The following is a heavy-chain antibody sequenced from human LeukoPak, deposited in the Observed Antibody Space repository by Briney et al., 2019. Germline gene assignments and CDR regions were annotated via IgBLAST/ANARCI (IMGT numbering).Heavy chain of an antibody. Sequence: ASVKVSCKASGYTFTDYYIHWVRQAPGQGLEWVGRINPNSGATHYPQKFQARVTMTRDTSINTAYLELNSLRSDDTAIYYCARDEQGGTTGGLGYWGQGTLVTVSS. D-gene: IGHD4-17*01. CDR3: ARDEQGGTTGGLGY. J-gene: IGHJ4*02. CDR2: INPNSGAT. V-gene: IGHV1-2*06. CDR1: GYTFTDYY.